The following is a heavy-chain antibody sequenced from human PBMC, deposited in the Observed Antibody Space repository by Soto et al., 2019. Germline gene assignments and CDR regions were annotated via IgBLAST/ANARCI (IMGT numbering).Heavy chain of an antibody. CDR2: ISAYNGNT. CDR3: ARDLINSSTGFPAKKDAFDI. V-gene: IGHV1-18*01. Sequence: QVQLVQSGAEVKKLGASVKVSCKASGYTFTSYGISWVRQAPGQGLEWMGWISAYNGNTNYAQKLQGRVTMTTDTSTSTAYMELRSLRSDDTAVYYCARDLINSSTGFPAKKDAFDIWGQGTMVTVSS. J-gene: IGHJ3*02. D-gene: IGHD2-2*01. CDR1: GYTFTSYG.